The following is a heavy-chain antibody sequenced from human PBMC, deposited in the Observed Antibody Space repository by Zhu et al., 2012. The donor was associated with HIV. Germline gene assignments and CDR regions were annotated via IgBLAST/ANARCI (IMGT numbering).Heavy chain of an antibody. CDR2: INHRGTT. J-gene: IGHJ6*02. V-gene: IGHV4-34*01. CDR1: DESFNGHY. CDR3: ARGRSPDSSRPSRYFDRVMNQSPLTSRRYGLDV. Sequence: QVQLQQWGASLLKPSETLSLTCAVYDESFNGHYWTWIRQPPGKGLEWIGEINHRGTTNYSPSLKSRVTISVDTSKKQFSLKLNSVTAADTAVYYCARGRSPDSSRPSRYFDRVMNQSPLTSRRYGLDVWGQGTTVTVSS. D-gene: IGHD3-9*01.